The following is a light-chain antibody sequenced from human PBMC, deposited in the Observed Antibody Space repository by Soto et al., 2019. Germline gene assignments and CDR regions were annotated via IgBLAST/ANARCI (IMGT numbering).Light chain of an antibody. J-gene: IGLJ1*01. CDR2: TNN. Sequence: QSVLTQPPSVSGAPGQRVTISYTGSNSNIGAGYDVHWYLQLPGTAPKLLVYTNNNRPSGVPDRFSGSKSGTSASLAITGLQAEDEADYYCQSYDSRLSAYVFGSGTKLTVL. V-gene: IGLV1-40*01. CDR1: NSNIGAGYD. CDR3: QSYDSRLSAYV.